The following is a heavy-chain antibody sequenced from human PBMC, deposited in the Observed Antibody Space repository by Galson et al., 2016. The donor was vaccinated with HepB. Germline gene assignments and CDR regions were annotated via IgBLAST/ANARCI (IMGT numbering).Heavy chain of an antibody. CDR2: FYYSGST. Sequence: SETLSLTCTVSGGSMSISSYYWGWIRQPPGKGLQWIGSFYYSGSTYYTPSLKSRVTISVDTSKNLFSLKLSSVTAADTAVYYCAYSGDFTIRNFQHWGQGTLVNVSS. CDR3: AYSGDFTIRNFQH. D-gene: IGHD2-15*01. CDR1: GGSMSISSYY. V-gene: IGHV4-39*01. J-gene: IGHJ1*01.